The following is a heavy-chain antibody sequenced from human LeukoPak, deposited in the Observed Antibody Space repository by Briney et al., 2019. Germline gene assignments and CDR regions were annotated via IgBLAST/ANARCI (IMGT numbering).Heavy chain of an antibody. D-gene: IGHD2-2*01. CDR1: GFTLSSYE. CDR2: ISSSGSTI. CDR3: ARVPYYCSSNSCHRSETDY. J-gene: IGHJ4*02. V-gene: IGHV3-48*03. Sequence: PGGSLRLSCAASGFTLSSYEMNWVRQAPGKGLEWVSYISSSGSTIYYADSVKGRFTISRDNAKTSLYMQMNSLRAEDTAVYYCARVPYYCSSNSCHRSETDYWGQGTLVTVSS.